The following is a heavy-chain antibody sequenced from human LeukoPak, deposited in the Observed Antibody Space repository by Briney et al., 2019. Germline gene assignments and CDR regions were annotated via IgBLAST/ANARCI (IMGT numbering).Heavy chain of an antibody. J-gene: IGHJ4*02. D-gene: IGHD5-18*01. CDR3: ATDLAWIQLWSWDY. CDR2: FDPEDGET. Sequence: RASVKVSCKVSGYTLTELSMHWVRQAPGKGLAWMGGFDPEDGETIYAQKFQGRVTMTEDTSTDTAYMELSSLRSEDTAVYYCATDLAWIQLWSWDYWGQGTLVTVSS. V-gene: IGHV1-24*01. CDR1: GYTLTELS.